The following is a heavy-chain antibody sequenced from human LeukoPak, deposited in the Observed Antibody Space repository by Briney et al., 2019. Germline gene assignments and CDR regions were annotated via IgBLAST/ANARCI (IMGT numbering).Heavy chain of an antibody. V-gene: IGHV1-69*05. D-gene: IGHD3-3*01. Sequence: SVKVSCKASGGTFSSYAISWVRQAPGQGLEWMGGIIPIFGTANYAQKFQGRVTITTDESTSTAYMELSSLRAEDTAVYYCAKDPGYDFWSGPRTFDYWGQGTLVTVSS. CDR2: IIPIFGTA. CDR1: GGTFSSYA. J-gene: IGHJ4*02. CDR3: AKDPGYDFWSGPRTFDY.